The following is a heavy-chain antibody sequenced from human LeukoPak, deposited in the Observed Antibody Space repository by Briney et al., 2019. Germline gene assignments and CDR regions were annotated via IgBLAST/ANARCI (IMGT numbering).Heavy chain of an antibody. CDR3: ARGPIAGYQLLSGDYYYYMDV. V-gene: IGHV1-69*05. J-gene: IGHJ6*03. CDR2: IIPIFGTA. Sequence: SVRVSCKASGGTFSSYAISWVRQAPGQGLEWMGGIIPIFGTANYAQKFQGRVTITTGESTSTAYMELSSLRSEDTAVYYCARGPIAGYQLLSGDYYYYMDVWGKGTTVTVSS. D-gene: IGHD2-2*01. CDR1: GGTFSSYA.